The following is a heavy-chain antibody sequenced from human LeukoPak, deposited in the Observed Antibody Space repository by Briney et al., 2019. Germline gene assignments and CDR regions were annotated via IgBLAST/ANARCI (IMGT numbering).Heavy chain of an antibody. Sequence: GGSLRLSCAVSGLTFSRYAMSWVRQAPGKGLEWVSAISESGSGTYYADSVKGRFTISRDNSKDTLSLQMNSLRAEDTAVYYRAKDIAQGYTFGSIEQDYWGQGTLVTVSS. CDR1: GLTFSRYA. CDR2: ISESGSGT. CDR3: AKDIAQGYTFGSIEQDY. D-gene: IGHD5-18*01. V-gene: IGHV3-23*01. J-gene: IGHJ4*02.